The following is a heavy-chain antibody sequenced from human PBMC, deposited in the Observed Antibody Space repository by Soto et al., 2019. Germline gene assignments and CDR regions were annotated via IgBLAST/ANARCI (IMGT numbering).Heavy chain of an antibody. CDR2: IFPDDSDT. CDR3: FRGGVTSRTFDY. J-gene: IGHJ4*02. Sequence: GESLKISCKASGYIIKNYWIGWVRQMPGQGLEWMGIIFPDDSDTRYSPSFQGHVTISGDKSISTAYVQWSSLKASDSAIYYCFRGGVTSRTFDYWRQGTLVTVSS. CDR1: GYIIKNYW. V-gene: IGHV5-51*01. D-gene: IGHD3-16*01.